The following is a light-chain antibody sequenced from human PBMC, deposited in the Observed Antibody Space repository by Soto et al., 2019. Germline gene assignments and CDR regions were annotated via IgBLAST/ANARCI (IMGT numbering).Light chain of an antibody. CDR2: GNT. CDR3: QSYDNTLQGCV. Sequence: QSVLTQPPSVSGAPGQRVIISCTGGSSNIGADYEVHWYQQLPGTAPKLLIYGNTNRPSGVPDRFSGSKSGSSASLAITGLQAEDEAEYYYQSYDNTLQGCVFGTGTTITVL. V-gene: IGLV1-40*01. J-gene: IGLJ1*01. CDR1: SSNIGADYE.